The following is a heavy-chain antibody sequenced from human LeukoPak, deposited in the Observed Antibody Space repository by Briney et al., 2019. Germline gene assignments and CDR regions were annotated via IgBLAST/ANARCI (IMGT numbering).Heavy chain of an antibody. D-gene: IGHD6-19*01. CDR2: VFTRGTT. J-gene: IGHJ4*02. CDR1: GGSISSYY. Sequence: PSETLSLTCTVSGGSISSYYWNWLRQPAGKGLEWLGHVFTRGTTNYNASLEGRLTISLDTARNQFSLYLSSVTAADTAMYFCARSSLAVYFDYWGQGTLVTASS. V-gene: IGHV4-4*07. CDR3: ARSSLAVYFDY.